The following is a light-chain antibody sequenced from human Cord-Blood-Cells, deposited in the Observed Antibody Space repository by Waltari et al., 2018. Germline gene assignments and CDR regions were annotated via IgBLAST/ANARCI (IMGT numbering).Light chain of an antibody. J-gene: IGLJ1*01. CDR2: EGS. CDR1: SSDVGSYNL. CDR3: CSYAGSKYV. V-gene: IGLV2-23*01. Sequence: QSALTQPASVSGSPGQSFTISCTGTSSDVGSYNLVSWYQQHPGKAPKLMIYEGSKRTSGVSNRFSGSKSGNTASLTIAGLQAEDEADYYCCSYAGSKYVFGTGTKVTVL.